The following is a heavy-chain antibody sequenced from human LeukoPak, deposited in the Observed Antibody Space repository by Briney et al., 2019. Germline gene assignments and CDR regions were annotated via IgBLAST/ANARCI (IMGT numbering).Heavy chain of an antibody. CDR3: SNHELVAGTLDS. CDR2: MSVIGDST. CDR1: GFTFSTFA. D-gene: IGHD6-19*01. J-gene: IGHJ4*02. V-gene: IGHV3-23*01. Sequence: GGSLSLSCAPSGFTFSTFAMTWVRQAPGRGLEWVSTMSVIGDSTYYPAPAKGPFTISRDNSQNTLYLQMHSLRADDAAVYYCSNHELVAGTLDSWGRGT.